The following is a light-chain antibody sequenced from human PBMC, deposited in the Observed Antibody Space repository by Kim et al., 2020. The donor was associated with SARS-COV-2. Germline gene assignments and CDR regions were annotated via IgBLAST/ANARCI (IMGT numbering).Light chain of an antibody. J-gene: IGKJ1*01. CDR2: AAS. CDR1: QSISSH. V-gene: IGKV1-39*01. Sequence: DIQMTQSPSSLSASVGDRVTITCRTSQSISSHLNWYHQKPGRAPKLLIYAASTLQGGVPSRFSGSGSETDFTLTISSLQPEDFATYYCQQTYSAPRTFGQGTKVDIK. CDR3: QQTYSAPRT.